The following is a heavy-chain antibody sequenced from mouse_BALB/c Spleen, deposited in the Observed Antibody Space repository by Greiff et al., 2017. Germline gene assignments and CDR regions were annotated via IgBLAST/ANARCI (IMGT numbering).Heavy chain of an antibody. V-gene: IGHV1-82*01. CDR1: GYAFSSSW. CDR2: IYPGDGDT. CDR3: TRGAY. J-gene: IGHJ3*01. Sequence: QVQLQQSGPELVKPGASVKISCKASGYAFSSSWMNWVKQRPGQGLEWIGRIYPGDGDTNYNQKFKGKATLTADNSSRTAYMELRSLTSEDSAVDYCTRGAYWGQGTLVTVSA.